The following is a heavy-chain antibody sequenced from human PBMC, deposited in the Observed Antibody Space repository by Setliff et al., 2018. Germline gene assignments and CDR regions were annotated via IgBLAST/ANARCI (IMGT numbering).Heavy chain of an antibody. V-gene: IGHV3-21*01. D-gene: IGHD6-25*01. CDR2: ISPNSIWI. J-gene: IGHJ3*02. CDR1: GVTFPTYS. CDR3: ARSPANGGHDAFDI. Sequence: LRLSCAPSGVTFPTYSMHWVRQAPGKGLEWVSSISPNSIWIYYPDSVKGRFTISRDNAKKSLYLQMNSLGAEDTAVYYCARSPANGGHDAFDIWGQGTMVTVSS.